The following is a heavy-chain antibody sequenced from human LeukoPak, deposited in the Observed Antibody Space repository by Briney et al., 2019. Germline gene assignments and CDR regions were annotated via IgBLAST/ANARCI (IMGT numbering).Heavy chain of an antibody. CDR3: ARDTAMGNLYYYYYYMDV. Sequence: GGSLRLSCAASGFTFSSYSMNWVRQAPGKGLEWVSSISSSSSYIYYADSVKGRFTISRDNAKNPLYLQMNSLRAEDTAVYYCARDTAMGNLYYYYYYMDVWGKGTTVTVSS. CDR1: GFTFSSYS. CDR2: ISSSSSYI. D-gene: IGHD5-18*01. J-gene: IGHJ6*03. V-gene: IGHV3-21*01.